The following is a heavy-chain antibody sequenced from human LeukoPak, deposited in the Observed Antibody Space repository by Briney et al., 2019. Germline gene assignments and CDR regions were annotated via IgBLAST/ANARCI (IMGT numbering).Heavy chain of an antibody. CDR3: ARQGDCGGDCYDPYFDY. V-gene: IGHV5-51*01. CDR2: IYPGDSDT. D-gene: IGHD2-21*02. Sequence: GESLKISCKGSGYSFTSYWIGWMRQMPGKGLEWMGIIYPGDSDTRYSPSFQGQVTISADKSISTAYLQWSSLKASDTAMYYCARQGDCGGDCYDPYFDYWGQGTLVTVSS. CDR1: GYSFTSYW. J-gene: IGHJ4*02.